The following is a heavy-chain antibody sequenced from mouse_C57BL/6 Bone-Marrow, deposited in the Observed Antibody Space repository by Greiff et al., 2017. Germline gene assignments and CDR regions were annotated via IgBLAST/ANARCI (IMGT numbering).Heavy chain of an antibody. CDR1: GYTFTSYW. CDR3: ARGSWYYAMDY. CDR2: IDPSDSYT. Sequence: VQLQQPGAELVKPGASVKLSCKASGYTFTSYWMQWVKQRPGQGLEWIGEIDPSDSYTNYNQKFKGRATLTVDTSSSTAYMQLSSLTSEDSAVYYCARGSWYYAMDYWGQGTSVTGSS. J-gene: IGHJ4*01. V-gene: IGHV1-50*01.